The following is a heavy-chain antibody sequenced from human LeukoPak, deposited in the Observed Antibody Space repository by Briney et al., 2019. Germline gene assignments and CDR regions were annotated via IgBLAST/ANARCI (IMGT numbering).Heavy chain of an antibody. CDR1: GFTFRTYA. J-gene: IGHJ3*02. V-gene: IGHV3-21*01. CDR3: VRIRAAAAEGAFDI. CDR2: ISSSTYYI. Sequence: KAGESLRLSCAASGFTFRTYAMTWVRQTPGKGLEWVSSISSSTYYIYYANSVKGRFTLSRDNAKNSLYLQMNSLRADDSAVYYCVRIRAAAAEGAFDIWGQGTMVTVSS. D-gene: IGHD6-25*01.